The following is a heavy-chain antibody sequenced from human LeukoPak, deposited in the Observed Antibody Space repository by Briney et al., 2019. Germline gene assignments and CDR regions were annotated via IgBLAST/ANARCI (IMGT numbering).Heavy chain of an antibody. CDR1: GYTFTGYY. Sequence: ASVKVSCKASGYTFTGYYKHWVRQAPGQGLEWMGRINPNSGGTNYAQKFQGRVTMTRDTSISIAYMELSRLRSDDTAVYYCARTVGASLFDIWGQGTMVTVSS. V-gene: IGHV1-2*06. J-gene: IGHJ3*02. D-gene: IGHD1-26*01. CDR3: ARTVGASLFDI. CDR2: INPNSGGT.